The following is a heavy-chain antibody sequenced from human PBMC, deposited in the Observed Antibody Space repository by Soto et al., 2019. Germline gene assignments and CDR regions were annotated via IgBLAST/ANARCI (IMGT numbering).Heavy chain of an antibody. V-gene: IGHV4-59*01. CDR2: IYYSGST. D-gene: IGHD6-19*01. J-gene: IGHJ4*02. CDR3: ARDASGWTYFDY. CDR1: GGSISSYY. Sequence: TSETLSLTCTVSGGSISSYYLSWIRQPPGKGLEWIGYIYYSGSTNYNPSLKSRVTIPVDTSKNQFSLKLSSATAADTAVYYCARDASGWTYFDYWGQGTLVTVSS.